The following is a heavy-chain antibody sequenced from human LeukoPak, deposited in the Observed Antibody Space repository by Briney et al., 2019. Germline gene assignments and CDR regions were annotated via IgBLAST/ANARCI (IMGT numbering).Heavy chain of an antibody. J-gene: IGHJ5*02. CDR3: ARFPSSGISDWFDP. CDR1: GGSISSSSYY. V-gene: IGHV4-39*01. Sequence: SETLSLTCTVSGGSISSSSYYWGWIRQPPGKGLEWIGSIYYSGSTYYNPSLKSRVTISVDTSKNQFSLKLSSVTAADTAVYYCARFPSSGISDWFDPWGQGTLVTVSS. D-gene: IGHD6-25*01. CDR2: IYYSGST.